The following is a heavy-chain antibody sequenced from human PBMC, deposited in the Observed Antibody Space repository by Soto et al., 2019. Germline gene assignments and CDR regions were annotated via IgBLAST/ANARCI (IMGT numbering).Heavy chain of an antibody. CDR1: GYSLTNYG. V-gene: IGHV1-18*01. CDR3: ARDRGVAPPVAGNTHYYYYMDV. CDR2: ISAFNGNT. D-gene: IGHD6-19*01. Sequence: QDQLLQSGAEVKKPGASVTVSCKASGYSLTNYGITWVRQAPGQGLEWMGRISAFNGNTHYAQKLQGRVTMTTDASTSTAYMELRSLRSDDTAVYYCARDRGVAPPVAGNTHYYYYMDVWGKGTTVTVSS. J-gene: IGHJ6*03.